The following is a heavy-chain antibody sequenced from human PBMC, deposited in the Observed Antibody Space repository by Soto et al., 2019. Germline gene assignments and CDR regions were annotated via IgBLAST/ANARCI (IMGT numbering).Heavy chain of an antibody. J-gene: IGHJ5*02. D-gene: IGHD1-26*01. Sequence: PSETLSLTCAVSGYSISSGYYWGWIRQPPGKGLEWIGSWYRSGVTYYNPSLKGRVTMSVDTSKNQFSLKLTSATAADTAVYYCARDMHAGFTHYFDPWGQVTLVTVSS. CDR1: GYSISSGYY. CDR2: WYRSGVT. CDR3: ARDMHAGFTHYFDP. V-gene: IGHV4-38-2*02.